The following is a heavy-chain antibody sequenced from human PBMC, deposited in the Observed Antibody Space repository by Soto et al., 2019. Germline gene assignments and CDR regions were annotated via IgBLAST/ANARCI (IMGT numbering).Heavy chain of an antibody. CDR2: ISSSSTTI. CDR1: GFNFSAYN. Sequence: PGGSLRLSCATSGFNFSAYNMNWVRQTPGKGLEWVSYISSSSTTIYYADSVKGRFTISRDDAKNSLYLQMNSLRDEDTAVYYSARDKYRLLLGNFDYWGQGTLVTVSS. D-gene: IGHD2-2*01. J-gene: IGHJ4*02. V-gene: IGHV3-48*02. CDR3: ARDKYRLLLGNFDY.